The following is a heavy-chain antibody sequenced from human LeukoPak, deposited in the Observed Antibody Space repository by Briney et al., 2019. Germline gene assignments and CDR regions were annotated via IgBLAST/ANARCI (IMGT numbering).Heavy chain of an antibody. V-gene: IGHV3-48*01. J-gene: IGHJ4*02. CDR3: AKEGFDS. CDR1: GFTFNAFG. Sequence: QAGGSLRLSCAASGFTFNAFGMNWVRQAPGKGLEWVSYIGTTSGAIYYADSVKGRFTISRDSAKNSLYLQMNSLRAEDTAVYYCAKEGFDSWGQGTLVTVSS. CDR2: IGTTSGAI.